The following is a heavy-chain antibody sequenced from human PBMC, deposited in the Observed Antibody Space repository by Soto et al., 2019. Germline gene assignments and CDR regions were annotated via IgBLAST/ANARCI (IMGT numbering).Heavy chain of an antibody. Sequence: GGSLRLSCAASGFTFSSYAMSWVRQAPGKGLEWVSAISGSGGSTYYADSVKGRFTISRDNSKNTLYLQMNSLRAEDTAVYYCAKDMVYYDSSGYYYFDYWGQGTLVTVSS. V-gene: IGHV3-23*01. CDR3: AKDMVYYDSSGYYYFDY. CDR2: ISGSGGST. J-gene: IGHJ4*02. CDR1: GFTFSSYA. D-gene: IGHD3-22*01.